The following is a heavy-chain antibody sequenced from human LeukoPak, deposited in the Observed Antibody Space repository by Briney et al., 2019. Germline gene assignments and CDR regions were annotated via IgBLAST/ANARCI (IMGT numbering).Heavy chain of an antibody. J-gene: IGHJ5*02. CDR3: AKDNSPYSNYVVFDP. CDR1: GFTFSSYA. V-gene: IGHV3-23*01. CDR2: ISGSGGST. Sequence: VGSLRLSCAASGFTFSSYAMSWVRQAPGKGLEWVSAISGSGGSTYYADSVKGRFTISRDNSKNTLYLQMNSLRAEDTAVYYCAKDNSPYSNYVVFDPWGQGTLVTVSS. D-gene: IGHD4-11*01.